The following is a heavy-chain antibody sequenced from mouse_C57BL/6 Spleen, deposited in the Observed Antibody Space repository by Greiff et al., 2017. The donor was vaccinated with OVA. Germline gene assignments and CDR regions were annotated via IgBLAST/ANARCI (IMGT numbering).Heavy chain of an antibody. CDR1: GYTFTEYT. J-gene: IGHJ4*01. V-gene: IGHV1-62-2*01. D-gene: IGHD1-1*01. CDR2: FYPGSGSI. CDR3: ARLPNDYGSSSPYYAMDY. Sequence: QVQLQQSGAELVKPGASVKLSCKASGYTFTEYTIHWVKQRSGQGLEWIGWFYPGSGSIKYNEKFKDKATLTADKSSSTVYMELSRLTSEDSAVYFCARLPNDYGSSSPYYAMDYWGQGTSVTVSS.